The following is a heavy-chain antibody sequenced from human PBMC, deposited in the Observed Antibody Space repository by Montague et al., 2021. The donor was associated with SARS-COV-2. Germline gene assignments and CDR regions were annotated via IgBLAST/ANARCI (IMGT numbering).Heavy chain of an antibody. V-gene: IGHV3-30*04. CDR1: GFTFSCYA. CDR3: ARDNYDYVWGSYRYIY. CDR2: ISYDGSNK. Sequence: SLSLSFSASGFTFSCYAMHWVRQAPGKGLEWVAVISYDGSNKYYADSVKGRFTISREMNSLRAEDTAVYYCARDNYDYVWGSYRYIYWGQGTLVTVSS. J-gene: IGHJ4*02. D-gene: IGHD3-16*02.